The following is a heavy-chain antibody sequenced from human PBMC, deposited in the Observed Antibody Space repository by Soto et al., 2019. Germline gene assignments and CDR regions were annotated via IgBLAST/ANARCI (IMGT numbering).Heavy chain of an antibody. Sequence: GGSLRLSCAASGFTFSSYAMKWVRQAPGKGLEWVSLIGESGTPTYYADSVKGRFTISRDNSGNTLFLEMYSLRAEDTAVYYCARYIPRVRNYGMDVWGQGTTVTVSS. J-gene: IGHJ6*02. CDR3: ARYIPRVRNYGMDV. V-gene: IGHV3-23*01. D-gene: IGHD5-18*01. CDR1: GFTFSSYA. CDR2: IGESGTPT.